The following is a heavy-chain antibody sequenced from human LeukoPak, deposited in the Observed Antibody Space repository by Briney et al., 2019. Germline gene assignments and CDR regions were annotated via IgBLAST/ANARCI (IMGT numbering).Heavy chain of an antibody. CDR1: GGTFSSYA. D-gene: IGHD3-3*01. CDR3: ARDLLPDFWSGYLGY. Sequence: SVKVSCKASGGTFSSYAISWVRQAPGQGLEWMGGIIPIFGTANYAQKFQGRVTITADESTSTAYMELSSLRSEDTAVYYCARDLLPDFWSGYLGYWGQGTLVTVSS. V-gene: IGHV1-69*13. CDR2: IIPIFGTA. J-gene: IGHJ4*02.